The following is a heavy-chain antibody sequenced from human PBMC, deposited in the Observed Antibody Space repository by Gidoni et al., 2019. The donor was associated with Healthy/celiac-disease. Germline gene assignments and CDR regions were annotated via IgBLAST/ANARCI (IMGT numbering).Heavy chain of an antibody. CDR1: GFTFSSYA. Sequence: EVQLLESGGGLVQPGGSLRLSCAASGFTFSSYAMSWVRQAPGKGLEWVSAISGSGVSTYYADSVKGRFTISRDNSKNTLYLQMNSLRAEDTAVYYCAKDLGYDFWSGYYTYYYYGMDVWGQGTTVTVSS. CDR3: AKDLGYDFWSGYYTYYYYGMDV. V-gene: IGHV3-23*01. J-gene: IGHJ6*02. CDR2: ISGSGVST. D-gene: IGHD3-3*01.